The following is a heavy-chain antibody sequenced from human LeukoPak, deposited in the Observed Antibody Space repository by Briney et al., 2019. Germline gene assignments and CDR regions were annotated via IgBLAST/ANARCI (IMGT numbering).Heavy chain of an antibody. V-gene: IGHV3-74*01. D-gene: IGHD6-19*01. Sequence: GGSLRLSCAASGYSFSNYWMYWVRQAPGKRLVWISRINREGSITTYADSVKGRFTISRDNAKNTLYLQMISLRSEDAAVYYCAREEIEVAGLQYWGQGTLVTVSS. CDR3: AREEIEVAGLQY. CDR1: GYSFSNYW. J-gene: IGHJ4*02. CDR2: INREGSIT.